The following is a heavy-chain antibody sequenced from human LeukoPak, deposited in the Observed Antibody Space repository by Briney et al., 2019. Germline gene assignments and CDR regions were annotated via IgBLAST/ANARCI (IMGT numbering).Heavy chain of an antibody. D-gene: IGHD6-13*01. J-gene: IGHJ3*02. CDR3: AKDFSWLAAAGYDAFDI. Sequence: GGSLRLSCAASGFTFHDYAMHWVRQAPGKGLEWVSGISWRSNSKGYADTVKGRFIISRDNAKNSLSLQMNSLRAEDTAVYYCAKDFSWLAAAGYDAFDIWGQGTMVTVSS. CDR1: GFTFHDYA. CDR2: ISWRSNSK. V-gene: IGHV3-9*01.